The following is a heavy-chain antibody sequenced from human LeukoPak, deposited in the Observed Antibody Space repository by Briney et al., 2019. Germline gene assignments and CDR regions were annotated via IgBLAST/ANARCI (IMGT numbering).Heavy chain of an antibody. Sequence: GGSLRLSCAASGFTFSSYAMHWVRQAPGKGLEYVSAISSNGGSTYYANSVKGRFTISRDNSKNTLYLQMGSLRAEDMAVYYCARGGPGYSGYSSSCFDYWGQGTLVTVSS. CDR2: ISSNGGST. J-gene: IGHJ4*02. V-gene: IGHV3-64*01. D-gene: IGHD6-13*01. CDR3: ARGGPGYSGYSSSCFDY. CDR1: GFTFSSYA.